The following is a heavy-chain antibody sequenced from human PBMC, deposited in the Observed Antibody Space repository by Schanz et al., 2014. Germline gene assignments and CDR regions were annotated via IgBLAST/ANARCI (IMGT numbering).Heavy chain of an antibody. CDR3: AKVAPAATYLDS. D-gene: IGHD2-2*01. Sequence: EVQLLESGGGLVQPGGSLRLSCAGSGFTFSSYAMSWVRQTPGKGLEWVSNISPTGSSTYYADSVKGRFTISRDNSKNTLYLQMNSLRVEDTAVYYCAKVAPAATYLDSWGLGTLVTVSS. CDR1: GFTFSSYA. V-gene: IGHV3-23*01. CDR2: ISPTGSST. J-gene: IGHJ4*02.